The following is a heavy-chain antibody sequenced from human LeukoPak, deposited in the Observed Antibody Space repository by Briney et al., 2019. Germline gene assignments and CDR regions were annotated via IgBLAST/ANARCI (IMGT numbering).Heavy chain of an antibody. CDR1: GGSINNYY. V-gene: IGHV4-59*01. CDR3: ARFPGGAEYRHYYYMDV. J-gene: IGHJ6*03. Sequence: SETLSLTCTVSGGSINNYYWNWIRQPPGKGPECIAYIYYSDSTNYNPSLKSRVTVSVDTSKNQFSLKLSSVTAADTAVYYCARFPGGAEYRHYYYMDVWGTGTTVTVSS. CDR2: IYYSDST. D-gene: IGHD1-14*01.